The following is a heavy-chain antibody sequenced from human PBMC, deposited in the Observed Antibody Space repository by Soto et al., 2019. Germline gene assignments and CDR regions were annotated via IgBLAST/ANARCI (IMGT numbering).Heavy chain of an antibody. CDR2: IYTSGST. V-gene: IGHV4-4*07. CDR3: ARDSFYWIAVDGTGDSGYYYYYGMDV. CDR1: GGSISSYY. D-gene: IGHD6-19*01. Sequence: QVQLQESGPGLVKPSETLSLTCTVSGGSISSYYWSWIRQPAGKGLEWIGRIYTSGSTNYNPSLKSRVTMSVDTSKNQFSLKLSSVTAADTAVYYCARDSFYWIAVDGTGDSGYYYYYGMDVWGQGTTVTVSS. J-gene: IGHJ6*02.